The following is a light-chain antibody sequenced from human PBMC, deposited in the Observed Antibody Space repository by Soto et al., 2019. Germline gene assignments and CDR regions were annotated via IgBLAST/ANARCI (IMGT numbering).Light chain of an antibody. CDR3: QHYVSRPIT. V-gene: IGKV3-20*01. CDR1: QSVSSR. Sequence: EVVLTQSPGTLSLSPGERATLSCRASQSVSSRLAWYQHKSGQAPRLLISGSSIRATGIPDRFSGSGSGTDFTLIISRLEPEDFALYYCQHYVSRPITFGQGTRLE. CDR2: GSS. J-gene: IGKJ5*01.